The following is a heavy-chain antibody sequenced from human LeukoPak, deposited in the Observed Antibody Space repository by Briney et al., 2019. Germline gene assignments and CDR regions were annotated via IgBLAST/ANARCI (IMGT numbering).Heavy chain of an antibody. D-gene: IGHD6-6*01. J-gene: IGHJ4*02. Sequence: SETLSLTCTVSGGSISSHYWSWIRQPPGKGLEWIGYIYYTGSTNCNPSLTSRVNISVDTSKNQFSLNLTSVTAADTAVYYCARWGSIAVARFDYWGQGTLVTVSS. CDR1: GGSISSHY. CDR2: IYYTGST. V-gene: IGHV4-59*11. CDR3: ARWGSIAVARFDY.